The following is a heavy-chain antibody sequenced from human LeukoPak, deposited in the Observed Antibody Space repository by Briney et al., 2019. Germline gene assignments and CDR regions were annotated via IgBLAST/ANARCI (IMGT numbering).Heavy chain of an antibody. J-gene: IGHJ4*02. V-gene: IGHV1-69*05. CDR2: IIPIFGTA. D-gene: IGHD5-24*01. Sequence: SVRVSCKASGGTFSSYAISWVRQAPGQGLEWMGGIIPIFGTANYAQKFQGRVTITTDESTSTAYMELSSLRSEDTAVYYCASLATRSYYFDYWGQGTLVTVSS. CDR3: ASLATRSYYFDY. CDR1: GGTFSSYA.